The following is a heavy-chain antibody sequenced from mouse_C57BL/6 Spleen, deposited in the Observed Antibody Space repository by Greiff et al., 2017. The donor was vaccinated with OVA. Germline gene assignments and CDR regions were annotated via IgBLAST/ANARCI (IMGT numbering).Heavy chain of an antibody. CDR2: IWSGGST. CDR3: AKNYYGSSLYAMDY. D-gene: IGHD1-1*01. CDR1: GFSLTSYG. J-gene: IGHJ4*01. Sequence: QVQLQQSGPGLVQPSQSLSITCTVSGFSLTSYGVHWVRQPPGKGLEWLGVIWSGGSTDDNAAFISRLSISKDNSKSQVFFKMNSLQADDTAIYYCAKNYYGSSLYAMDYWGQGTSVTVSS. V-gene: IGHV2-4*01.